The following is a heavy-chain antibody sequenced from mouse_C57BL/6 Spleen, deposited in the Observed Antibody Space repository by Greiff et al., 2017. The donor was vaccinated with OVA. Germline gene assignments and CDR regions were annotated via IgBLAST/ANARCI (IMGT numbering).Heavy chain of an antibody. CDR2: IYPGSGST. CDR1: GYTFTSYW. J-gene: IGHJ4*01. V-gene: IGHV1-55*01. Sequence: QVHVKQPGAELVKPGASVKMSCKASGYTFTSYWITWVKQRPGQGLEWIGDIYPGSGSTNYNEKFKSKATLTVDTSSSTAYMQLSSLTAEDSAVYYCAREEYYYGSSYGAMDYWGQGTSVTVSS. D-gene: IGHD1-1*01. CDR3: AREEYYYGSSYGAMDY.